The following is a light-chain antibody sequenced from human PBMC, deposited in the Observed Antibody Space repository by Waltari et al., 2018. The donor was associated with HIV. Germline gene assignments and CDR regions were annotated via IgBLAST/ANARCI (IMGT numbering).Light chain of an antibody. V-gene: IGKV3-15*01. Sequence: EILLTQSPATLSVTPGESATLSCRASQSVSTNLGWYQKKPGQAPRLLIYGASTRAPGIPDNFSGSGSGTEFSLTIGSLQPEDLAVYYCQQYNGWPRTFGQGTKVEIK. CDR3: QQYNGWPRT. CDR2: GAS. J-gene: IGKJ1*01. CDR1: QSVSTN.